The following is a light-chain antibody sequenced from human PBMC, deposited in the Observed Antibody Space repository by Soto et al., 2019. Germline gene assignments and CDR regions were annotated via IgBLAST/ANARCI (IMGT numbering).Light chain of an antibody. CDR2: GTS. J-gene: IGKJ2*03. V-gene: IGKV3-20*01. CDR3: QQYGNSPRYS. CDR1: QSVSSNY. Sequence: EIVLTQSPGTLSLSPGERVTLSCRASQSVSSNYLAWYQQNPGQAPRLLIHGTSSRATGIPDRFSGSGSGTDFTLTISRLEPEDFAVYYCQQYGNSPRYSFGQGTKLEIK.